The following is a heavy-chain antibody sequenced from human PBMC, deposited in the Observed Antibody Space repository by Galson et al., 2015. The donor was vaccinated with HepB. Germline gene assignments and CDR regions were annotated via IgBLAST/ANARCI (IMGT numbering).Heavy chain of an antibody. CDR3: ARGMWHDFWSGYYPPHLYAMDV. V-gene: IGHV3-33*01. CDR1: GFTISKYG. J-gene: IGHJ6*02. D-gene: IGHD3-3*01. CDR2: LYYDGTDKYDGGNE. Sequence: SLRLSCAASGFTISKYGMLWVRQAPGKGLEWVAILYYDGTDKYDGGNEYYAESVKGRFTISRDNAKNTLYLQMNSLRAEDTAVYHCARGMWHDFWSGYYPPHLYAMDVWGQGTTVTVSS.